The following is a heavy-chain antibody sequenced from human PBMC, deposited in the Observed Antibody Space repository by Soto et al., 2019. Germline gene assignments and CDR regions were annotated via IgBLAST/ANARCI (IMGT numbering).Heavy chain of an antibody. Sequence: TSETLSLTCTVSGGSISSSTYYWGWIRQPPGKGLEWIGSIYYSGSTYYNPSLKSRVTISVDTSKNQFSLKLGSVTAADTAVYYCASLSKWELLKLYYFDYWGQGTLVTVSP. CDR2: IYYSGST. J-gene: IGHJ4*02. D-gene: IGHD1-26*01. CDR1: GGSISSSTYY. CDR3: ASLSKWELLKLYYFDY. V-gene: IGHV4-39*01.